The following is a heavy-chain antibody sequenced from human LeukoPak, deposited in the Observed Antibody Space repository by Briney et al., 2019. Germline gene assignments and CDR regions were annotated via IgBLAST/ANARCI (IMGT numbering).Heavy chain of an antibody. CDR2: INHSGST. Sequence: SETLSLTCAVYGGSFSGYYWSWIRQPPGKGLEWIGEINHSGSTNYNPSLKSRVTISVDTSKNQFSLKLSSVTAADTAVYYCARGGPYSSSWSSLGANWFDPWGQGTLVTVSS. J-gene: IGHJ5*02. CDR3: ARGGPYSSSWSSLGANWFDP. CDR1: GGSFSGYY. V-gene: IGHV4-34*01. D-gene: IGHD6-13*01.